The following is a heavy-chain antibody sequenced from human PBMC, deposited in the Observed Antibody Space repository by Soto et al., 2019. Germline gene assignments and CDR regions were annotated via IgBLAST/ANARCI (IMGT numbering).Heavy chain of an antibody. CDR3: ARVRGTALSAATIDY. Sequence: SVKVSCKASGCTFSSYAISCVRQAPGQVLEWMGGIIPIFGTASYAQKFQGRVTITADESTSTAYMELSSLRSEDTAVYYCARVRGTALSAATIDYWGQGTLVTVSS. CDR2: IIPIFGTA. CDR1: GCTFSSYA. V-gene: IGHV1-69*13. J-gene: IGHJ4*02. D-gene: IGHD5-18*01.